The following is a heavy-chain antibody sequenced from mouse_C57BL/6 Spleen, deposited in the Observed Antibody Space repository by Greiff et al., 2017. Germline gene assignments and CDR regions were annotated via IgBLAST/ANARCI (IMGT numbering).Heavy chain of an antibody. CDR3: ARRCYGSSYAMDY. CDR1: GFTFSDYG. Sequence: EVQLQQSGGGLVKPGGSLKLSCAASGFTFSDYGMHWVRQAPEKGLVWVAYISSGSSTIYYADTVKGRFTISRDNAKNTLFLQMTSLRSEDTAMYYCARRCYGSSYAMDYWGQGTSVTVSS. V-gene: IGHV5-17*01. CDR2: ISSGSSTI. J-gene: IGHJ4*01. D-gene: IGHD1-1*01.